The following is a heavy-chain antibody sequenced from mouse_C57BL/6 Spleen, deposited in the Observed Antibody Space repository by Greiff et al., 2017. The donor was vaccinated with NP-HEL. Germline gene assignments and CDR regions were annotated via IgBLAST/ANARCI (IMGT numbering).Heavy chain of an antibody. V-gene: IGHV1-18*01. CDR2: INPNNGGT. CDR1: GYTFTDYN. J-gene: IGHJ2*01. Sequence: EVQLQQSGPELVKPGASVKIPCKASGYTFTDYNMDWVKQSHGKSLEWIGDINPNNGGTIYNQKFKGKATLTVDKSSSTAYMELRSLTSEDTAVYYCARRRLNYYGSSSFDYWGQGTTLTVSS. D-gene: IGHD1-1*01. CDR3: ARRRLNYYGSSSFDY.